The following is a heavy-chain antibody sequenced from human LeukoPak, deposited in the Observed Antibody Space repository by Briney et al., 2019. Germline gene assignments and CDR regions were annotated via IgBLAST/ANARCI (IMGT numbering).Heavy chain of an antibody. V-gene: IGHV3-21*01. J-gene: IGHJ4*02. D-gene: IGHD3-10*01. CDR2: ISSSSSYI. CDR3: ARVSYYYGSEIDY. Sequence: GGSLRLSCAASGFTFSSYSMNWVRQAPGKGLEWVSSISSSSSYIYYADSVKGRFTISRDNAKNSLYLQMNSLRAEDTAVYYCARVSYYYGSEIDYWGQGTLVTVSS. CDR1: GFTFSSYS.